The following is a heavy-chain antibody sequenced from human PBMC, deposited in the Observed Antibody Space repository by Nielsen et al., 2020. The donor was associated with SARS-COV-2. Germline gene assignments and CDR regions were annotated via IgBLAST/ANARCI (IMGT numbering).Heavy chain of an antibody. V-gene: IGHV3-30*18. Sequence: GESLKISCAASGFTFSSYGMHWVRQAPGKGLEWVAVISYDGSNKYYADSVKGRFTISRDNSKNTLYLQMNSLRAEDTAVYYCAKGGPNCGGDCFDYWGQGTLVTVSS. CDR3: AKGGPNCGGDCFDY. CDR2: ISYDGSNK. CDR1: GFTFSSYG. D-gene: IGHD2-21*01. J-gene: IGHJ4*02.